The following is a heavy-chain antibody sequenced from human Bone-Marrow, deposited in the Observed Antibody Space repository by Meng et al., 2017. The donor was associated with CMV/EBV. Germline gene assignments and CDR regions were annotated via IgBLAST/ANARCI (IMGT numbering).Heavy chain of an antibody. Sequence: ASVKVSCKASGYTFTTYGISWVRQAPGQGLEWMGWISAYNGNTNYAQNLQGRVTMTTDTSTSTAYMELRSLRSDDTALYYCARSDYDFWSGYYVYWGQGTLVTGSS. D-gene: IGHD3-3*01. CDR2: ISAYNGNT. CDR1: GYTFTTYG. J-gene: IGHJ4*02. CDR3: ARSDYDFWSGYYVY. V-gene: IGHV1-18*01.